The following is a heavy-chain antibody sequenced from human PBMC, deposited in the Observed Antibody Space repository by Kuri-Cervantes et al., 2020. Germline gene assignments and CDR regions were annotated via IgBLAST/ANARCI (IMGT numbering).Heavy chain of an antibody. J-gene: IGHJ4*02. CDR3: ARDLGSSWYEGFDY. D-gene: IGHD6-13*01. CDR1: GFTFDDYA. Sequence: LSLTCAASGFTFDDYAMHWVRQAPGKGLEWVSGISWNSGSIGYADSVKGRFTISRDNAKNSLYLQMNSLGAEDTAVYYCARDLGSSWYEGFDYWGQGTLVTVSS. V-gene: IGHV3-9*01. CDR2: ISWNSGSI.